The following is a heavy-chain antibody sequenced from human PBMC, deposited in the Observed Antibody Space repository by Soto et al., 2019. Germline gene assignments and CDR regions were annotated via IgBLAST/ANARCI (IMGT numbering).Heavy chain of an antibody. CDR1: GFTFSSYG. D-gene: IGHD3-10*01. J-gene: IGHJ4*02. CDR3: AKDHGGLDY. V-gene: IGHV3-30*18. Sequence: LRLSCAASGFTFSSYGMHWVRQAPGKGLEWVAVISYDGSNKYYADSVKGRFTISRDNSKNTLYLQMNSLRAEDTAVYYCAKDHGGLDYWGQGTLVTVSS. CDR2: ISYDGSNK.